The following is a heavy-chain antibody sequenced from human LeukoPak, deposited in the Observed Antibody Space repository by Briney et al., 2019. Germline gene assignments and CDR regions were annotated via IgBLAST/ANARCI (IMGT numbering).Heavy chain of an antibody. CDR2: INHSGST. Sequence: SETLSLTCTVSGGSISSSSYYWGWIRQPPGKGLEWIGEINHSGSTNYNPSLKSRVTISVDTSKNQFSLKLSSVTAADTAVYYCARVYSSSSVDPGVVYWGQGTLVTVSS. J-gene: IGHJ4*02. CDR1: GGSISSSSYY. CDR3: ARVYSSSSVDPGVVY. V-gene: IGHV4-39*07. D-gene: IGHD6-6*01.